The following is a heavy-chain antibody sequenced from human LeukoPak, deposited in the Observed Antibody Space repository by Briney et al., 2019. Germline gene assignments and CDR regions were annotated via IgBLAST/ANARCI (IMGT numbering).Heavy chain of an antibody. J-gene: IGHJ4*02. Sequence: GGSLRLSCAASGFTFSSFWMTWVRQAPGKGLEWVAKIKQDGSEEYYVDSVKGRFTISRDNAKNSLFLQMNSLRVEDTAIYYCARGGSYPGCWGQGTLVTVSS. D-gene: IGHD1-26*01. CDR2: IKQDGSEE. CDR1: GFTFSSFW. V-gene: IGHV3-7*03. CDR3: ARGGSYPGC.